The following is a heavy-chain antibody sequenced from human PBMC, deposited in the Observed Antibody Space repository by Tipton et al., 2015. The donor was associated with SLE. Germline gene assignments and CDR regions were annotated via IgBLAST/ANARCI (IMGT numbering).Heavy chain of an antibody. Sequence: TLSLTCTVSGGSISSSSYYWGWIRQPPGKGLEWIGSIYYSGSTYYNPSLKSRVTISVDTSKNQFSLKLSSVTAADTAVYYCARMMIHDYYYMDVWGKGTTVTVSS. CDR2: IYYSGST. D-gene: IGHD3-16*01. J-gene: IGHJ6*03. CDR1: GGSISSSSYY. CDR3: ARMMIHDYYYMDV. V-gene: IGHV4-39*01.